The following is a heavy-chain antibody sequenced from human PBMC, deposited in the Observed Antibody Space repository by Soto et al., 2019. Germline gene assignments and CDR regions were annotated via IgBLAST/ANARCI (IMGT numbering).Heavy chain of an antibody. CDR2: IIPIFGTA. V-gene: IGHV1-69*01. D-gene: IGHD3-22*01. J-gene: IGHJ4*02. CDR1: GGTFSSYA. CDR3: EIVVAYYDSSGYFVDY. Sequence: QVQLVQSGAEVKKPGSSVKVSCKASGGTFSSYAISWVRQAPGQGLEWMGGIIPIFGTANYAQKFQGRVTITADESTSTAYMELSSLRSEDTAVYYCEIVVAYYDSSGYFVDYWGQGTLVSDSS.